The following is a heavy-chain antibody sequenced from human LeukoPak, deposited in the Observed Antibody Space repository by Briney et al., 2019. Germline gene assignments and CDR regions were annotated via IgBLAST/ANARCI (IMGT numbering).Heavy chain of an antibody. V-gene: IGHV4-34*01. CDR1: GGSFSGYY. D-gene: IGHD3-10*01. Sequence: SETLSLTCAVYGGSFSGYYWSWIRQPPGKGLEWIGEINHSGSTNYNPSLKSRVTISVDTSKNQFSLKLSSVTAADTAVYYCARRFGGGWFDPWGLGTLVTVSS. CDR3: ARRFGGGWFDP. J-gene: IGHJ5*02. CDR2: INHSGST.